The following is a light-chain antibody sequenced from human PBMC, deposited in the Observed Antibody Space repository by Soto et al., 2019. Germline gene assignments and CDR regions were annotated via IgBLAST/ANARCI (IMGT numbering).Light chain of an antibody. J-gene: IGKJ1*01. Sequence: EIVMTQSPASLSVSPGERATLSCRASQSVSSRLAWYQQKRGQAPRLLIYDASNRATGIPARFSGSGSGTDFTLTISSLEPEDFAVYYCQQRSNWLWTFGQGTKVDIK. CDR3: QQRSNWLWT. V-gene: IGKV3-11*01. CDR1: QSVSSR. CDR2: DAS.